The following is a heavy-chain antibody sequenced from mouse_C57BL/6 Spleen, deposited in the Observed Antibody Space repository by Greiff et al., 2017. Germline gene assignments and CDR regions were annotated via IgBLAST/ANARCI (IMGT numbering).Heavy chain of an antibody. CDR2: ISSGSSTI. Sequence: DVQLVESGGGLVKPGGSLKLSCAASGFTFSDYGMHWVRQAPEKGLEWVAYISSGSSTIYYADTVKGRFTISRDNATNTLFLQMTSLRSEDTAMYYCARRWFPYYAMDYWGQGTSVTVSS. V-gene: IGHV5-17*01. J-gene: IGHJ4*01. D-gene: IGHD2-3*01. CDR1: GFTFSDYG. CDR3: ARRWFPYYAMDY.